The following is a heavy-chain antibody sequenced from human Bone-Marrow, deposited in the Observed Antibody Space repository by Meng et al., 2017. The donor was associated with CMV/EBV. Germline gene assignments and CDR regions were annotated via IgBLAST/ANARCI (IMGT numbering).Heavy chain of an antibody. CDR1: GGTFSSYA. CDR2: IIPILGIA. CDR3: ARDGGSGNYYYYGMDV. V-gene: IGHV1-69*10. Sequence: SVKVSCKASGGTFSSYAISWVRQAPGQGLEWMGGIIPILGIANYAQKFQGRVTITADKSTSTAYMELSSLRSEDTAVYYCARDGGSGNYYYYGMDVWGHGTTVTVS. J-gene: IGHJ6*02. D-gene: IGHD3-10*01.